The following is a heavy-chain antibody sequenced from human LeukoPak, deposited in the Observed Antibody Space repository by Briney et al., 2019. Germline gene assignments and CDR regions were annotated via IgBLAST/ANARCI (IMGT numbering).Heavy chain of an antibody. CDR1: GFSFNDYW. CDR2: IDQDGSAK. D-gene: IGHD3-9*01. J-gene: IGHJ4*01. V-gene: IGHV3-7*01. CDR3: VREGRLAY. Sequence: GGSLRLSCVASGFSFNDYWMSWVRQAPGKGLEWVGNIDQDGSAKYYVDSVKGRFTISRDNAQNLLYLQMNSLRADDTAVYFCVREGRLAYWGQGTLVTVSS.